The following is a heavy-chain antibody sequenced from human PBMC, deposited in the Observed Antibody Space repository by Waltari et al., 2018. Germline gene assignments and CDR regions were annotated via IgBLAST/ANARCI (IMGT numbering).Heavy chain of an antibody. V-gene: IGHV4-59*01. CDR3: ARGTYSSSWYSDY. CDR2: IYYSGST. J-gene: IGHJ4*02. D-gene: IGHD6-13*01. CDR1: GGSLSRYY. Sequence: QVQLQESGPGLVKPSETLSLTCTVSGGSLSRYYWRWIRQPPGKGLEWIGYIYYSGSTNYNPSLKSRVTISVDTSKNQFSLKLSSVTAADTAVYYCARGTYSSSWYSDYWGQGTLVTVSS.